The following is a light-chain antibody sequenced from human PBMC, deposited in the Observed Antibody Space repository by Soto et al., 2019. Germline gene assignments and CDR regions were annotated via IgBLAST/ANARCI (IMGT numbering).Light chain of an antibody. Sequence: EIVMTQSPATLSVSPGERATLSCRASQSISSNLAWYQQKPGQAPRLLIYGASTRATGIPASFSGSGSGTEFTLTISSLQSEDFAVYYCQQYNNWTRTFGQGTKVDIK. CDR1: QSISSN. J-gene: IGKJ1*01. CDR3: QQYNNWTRT. CDR2: GAS. V-gene: IGKV3-15*01.